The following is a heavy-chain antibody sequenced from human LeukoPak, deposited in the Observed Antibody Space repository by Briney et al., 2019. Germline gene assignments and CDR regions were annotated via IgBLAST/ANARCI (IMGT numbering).Heavy chain of an antibody. Sequence: PGGSLRLSCAASGFPVDSNYMNWVRQAPGKGLEWVSSISSSSSYIYYADSVKGRFTISRDNAKNSLYLQMNSLRAEDTAVYYCARVAWIQSNWFDPWGQGTLVTVSS. CDR2: ISSSSSYI. CDR1: GFPVDSNY. V-gene: IGHV3-21*06. J-gene: IGHJ5*02. CDR3: ARVAWIQSNWFDP. D-gene: IGHD5-18*01.